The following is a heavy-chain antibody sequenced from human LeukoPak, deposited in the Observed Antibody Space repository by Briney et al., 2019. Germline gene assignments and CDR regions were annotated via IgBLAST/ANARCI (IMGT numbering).Heavy chain of an antibody. CDR2: IIPIFGTA. D-gene: IGHD3-9*01. J-gene: IGHJ6*02. CDR1: GGTFSSYA. CDR3: ARTYDILTGSYYYYGMDV. Sequence: ASVKVSCKASGGTFSSYAISWVRQAPGQGLEWMGGIIPIFGTANYAQKFQGRVTITADEPTSTAYMELSSLRSEDTAVYYCARTYDILTGSYYYYGMDVWGQGTTVTVSS. V-gene: IGHV1-69*13.